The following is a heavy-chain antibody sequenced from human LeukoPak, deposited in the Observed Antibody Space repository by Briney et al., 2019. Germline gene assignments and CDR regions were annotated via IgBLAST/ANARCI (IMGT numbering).Heavy chain of an antibody. J-gene: IGHJ4*02. V-gene: IGHV3-23*01. CDR2: IGARADTS. CDR3: VKRDKGTFDY. D-gene: IGHD3-16*01. Sequence: GGSLRVSCAASGFTFSSYAMTWVRQAPGKGLEWVSAIGARADTSDYADAVKGRFIISRDNSKNTLYLQMNSLRAADTAVYYCVKRDKGTFDYWGRGTLVTVSS. CDR1: GFTFSSYA.